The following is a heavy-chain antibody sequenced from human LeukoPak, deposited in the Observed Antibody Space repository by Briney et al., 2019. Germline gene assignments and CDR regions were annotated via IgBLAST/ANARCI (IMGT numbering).Heavy chain of an antibody. CDR3: AARGWELSYYFDY. CDR1: GGSISSYY. V-gene: IGHV4-59*01. J-gene: IGHJ4*02. CDR2: IYYSGST. D-gene: IGHD1-26*01. Sequence: SETLSLTCTVSGGSISSYYWSWIRQPAGKGLEWIGYIYYSGSTNYNPSLKSRVTISVDTSKNQFSLKLSSVTAADTAVYYCAARGWELSYYFDYWGQGTLVTVSS.